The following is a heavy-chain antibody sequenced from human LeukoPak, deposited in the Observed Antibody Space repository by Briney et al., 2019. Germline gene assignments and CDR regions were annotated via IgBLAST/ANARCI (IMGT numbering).Heavy chain of an antibody. V-gene: IGHV4-30-4*01. J-gene: IGHJ4*02. D-gene: IGHD3-22*01. CDR2: IYYSGST. CDR3: ARVPLYYYDSSGYESGFDY. CDR1: GVSISSGDYY. Sequence: SETLSLTCTVSGVSISSGDYYWSWIRQPPGKGLEWIGYIYYSGSTYYNPSLKSRVTISVDTSKNQFSLKLSSVTAADTAVYYCARVPLYYYDSSGYESGFDYWGQGTLVTVSS.